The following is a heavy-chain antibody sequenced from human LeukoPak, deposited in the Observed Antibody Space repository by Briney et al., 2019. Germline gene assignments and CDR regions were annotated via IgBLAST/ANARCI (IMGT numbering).Heavy chain of an antibody. CDR2: ISYDGSNK. CDR1: GFTFSSYG. CDR3: AKDRTSWYYFDY. Sequence: PAGSLRLSCAASGFTFSSYGMHWVRQAPGKGLEWVAVISYDGSNKYYADSVKGRFTISRDNSKNTLYLQMNSLRAEDTAVYYCAKDRTSWYYFDYWGQGTLVTVSS. J-gene: IGHJ4*02. D-gene: IGHD2-8*02. V-gene: IGHV3-30*18.